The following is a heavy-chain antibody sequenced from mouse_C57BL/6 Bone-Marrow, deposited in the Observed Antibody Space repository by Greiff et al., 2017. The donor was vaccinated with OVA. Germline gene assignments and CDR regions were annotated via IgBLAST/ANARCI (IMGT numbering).Heavy chain of an antibody. CDR3: AIGFYGSRRFDK. J-gene: IGHJ2*01. CDR1: GYTFTSYW. CDR2: LDPSDSYT. Sequence: QVPLKQPGAELVMPGASVKLSCKASGYTFTSYWMHWVKQRTGQGLEWIGELDPSDSYTNYNQKFKGKSTLTVDKSSSTAYMQLISLTSEHSAVYYGAIGFYGSRRFDKWGQGTTLAVSS. V-gene: IGHV1-69*01. D-gene: IGHD1-1*01.